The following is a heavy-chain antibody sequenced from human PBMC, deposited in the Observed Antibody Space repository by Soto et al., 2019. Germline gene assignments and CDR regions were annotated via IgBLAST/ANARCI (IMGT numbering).Heavy chain of an antibody. D-gene: IGHD3-10*01. V-gene: IGHV2-5*02. J-gene: IGHJ5*02. CDR1: GFSLSTSGVG. CDR2: IYWDDDK. CDR3: AHRPGAQSRDENWFDP. Sequence: QITLKESGPTLVKPTQTLTLTCTFSGFSLSTSGVGVGWIRQPPGKALEWLALIYWDDDKRYSPSLKSRLTITKDTSKNQVVLTMTNMDPVDPATYYCAHRPGAQSRDENWFDPWGQGTLVTVSS.